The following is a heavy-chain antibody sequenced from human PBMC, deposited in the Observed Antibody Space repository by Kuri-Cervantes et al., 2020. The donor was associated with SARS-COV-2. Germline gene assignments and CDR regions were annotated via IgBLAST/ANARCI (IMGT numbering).Heavy chain of an antibody. CDR1: GFTFSSYS. CDR2: ISSSSSYI. J-gene: IGHJ6*03. CDR3: ASSPRGAYDFWSGYTPYYYYMDV. D-gene: IGHD3-3*01. V-gene: IGHV3-21*01. Sequence: GESLKISCAASGFTFSSYSMNWVRQAPGKGLEWVSSISSSSSYIYYADSVKGRFTISRDNAKNSLYLQMNSLRAEDTAVYYCASSPRGAYDFWSGYTPYYYYMDVWGKGTMVTVSS.